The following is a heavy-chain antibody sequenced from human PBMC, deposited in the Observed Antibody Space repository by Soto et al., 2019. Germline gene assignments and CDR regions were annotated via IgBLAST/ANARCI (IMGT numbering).Heavy chain of an antibody. V-gene: IGHV1-69*12. Sequence: QVQLVQSGAEVKKPGSSVKVSCKASGGTFSSCAMSWVRQAPGQGLEWMGGIIPIFGTANYAQKFQGRVTITADESTCTAYMELSSLRSEDTAVYYCARSGARPGDYYYGMDVWGQGTTVTVSS. D-gene: IGHD3-10*01. CDR3: ARSGARPGDYYYGMDV. CDR1: GGTFSSCA. J-gene: IGHJ6*02. CDR2: IIPIFGTA.